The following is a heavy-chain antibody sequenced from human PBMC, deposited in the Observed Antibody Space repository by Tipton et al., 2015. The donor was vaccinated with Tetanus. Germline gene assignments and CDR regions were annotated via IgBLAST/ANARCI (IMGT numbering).Heavy chain of an antibody. CDR1: GFTFSTYS. Sequence: QLVQSGGGLVKPGGSLRLSCAASGFTFSTYSMNWVRQAPGKGLEWVSSISLSSSYIHYADSVRGRFTISRDNAKNSLYLQMNSLRAEDTAVYYCARQDKRFVGYYDALDVWGQGTTVTVSS. D-gene: IGHD3-3*01. V-gene: IGHV3-21*01. CDR2: ISLSSSYI. J-gene: IGHJ6*02. CDR3: ARQDKRFVGYYDALDV.